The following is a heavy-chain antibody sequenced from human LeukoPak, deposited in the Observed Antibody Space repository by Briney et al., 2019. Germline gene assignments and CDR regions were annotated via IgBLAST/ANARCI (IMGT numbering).Heavy chain of an antibody. CDR1: GASIASHSW. D-gene: IGHD6-13*01. CDR3: ARQDVSSSWYLNWFDP. V-gene: IGHV4/OR15-8*01. CDR2: VYHSGGA. J-gene: IGHJ5*02. Sequence: ASETLSLTCAVSGASIASHSWWSWVRQPPGKGLEWIGEVYHSGGANYKPSLKSRVTISVATSKNQLSLKLSSVTAADTAVYYCARQDVSSSWYLNWFDPWGQGTLVTVSS.